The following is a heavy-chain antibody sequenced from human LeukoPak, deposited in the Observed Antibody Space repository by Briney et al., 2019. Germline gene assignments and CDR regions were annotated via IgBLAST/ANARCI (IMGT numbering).Heavy chain of an antibody. CDR2: ISGSGGST. CDR1: GFTFSSYA. D-gene: IGHD3-10*01. J-gene: IGHJ3*02. V-gene: IGHV3-23*01. Sequence: GGSLRLSCAASGFTFSSYAMSWVRQAPGKGLEWVSAISGSGGSTYYVDSVKGRFTISRDNSKNTLYLQMNSLGAEDTAVYYCAKYYYGSGSYYRGAFDIWGQGTMVTVSS. CDR3: AKYYYGSGSYYRGAFDI.